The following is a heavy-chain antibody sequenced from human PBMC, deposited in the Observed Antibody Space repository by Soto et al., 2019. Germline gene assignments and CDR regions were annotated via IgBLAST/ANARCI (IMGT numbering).Heavy chain of an antibody. Sequence: QITLKESGPTLVKPTQILTLTCTFSGFSLSTSGVGVGWIRQPPGKALEWLALSYWDDDKRYSPSLKSRLTITRDTSKNQVVLTMTNMDPVDTATYYCAHTAPFYYSPYFDYWGQGTLVTVSS. J-gene: IGHJ4*02. D-gene: IGHD3-22*01. V-gene: IGHV2-5*02. CDR2: SYWDDDK. CDR1: GFSLSTSGVG. CDR3: AHTAPFYYSPYFDY.